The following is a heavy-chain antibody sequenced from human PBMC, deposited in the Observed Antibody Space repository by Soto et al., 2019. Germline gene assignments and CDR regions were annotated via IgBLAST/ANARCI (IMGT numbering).Heavy chain of an antibody. CDR1: GGSISSYY. CDR3: ARATNGYQIDY. D-gene: IGHD2-2*01. J-gene: IGHJ4*02. Sequence: SETLSLTCTVSGGSISSYYWSWIRQPPGKGLEWIGYIYYSGSTNYNPSLKSRVTISVDTSKNQFSLKLSSVTAADTAVYYCARATNGYQIDYWGQGTLVTVSS. V-gene: IGHV4-59*01. CDR2: IYYSGST.